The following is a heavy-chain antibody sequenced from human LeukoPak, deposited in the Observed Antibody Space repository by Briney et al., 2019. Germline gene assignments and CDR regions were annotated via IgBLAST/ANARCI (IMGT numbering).Heavy chain of an antibody. CDR2: INHSGST. D-gene: IGHD3-3*01. Sequence: SETLSLTCAVYGESLSGYYWSWIRQPPGKGLEWIGEINHSGSTNYNPSLKSRVTISVDTSKNQFSLKLSSVTAADTAVYFCARLRFLEWLQTYNYYYGMDVWGQGTTVTVSS. J-gene: IGHJ6*02. V-gene: IGHV4-34*01. CDR1: GESLSGYY. CDR3: ARLRFLEWLQTYNYYYGMDV.